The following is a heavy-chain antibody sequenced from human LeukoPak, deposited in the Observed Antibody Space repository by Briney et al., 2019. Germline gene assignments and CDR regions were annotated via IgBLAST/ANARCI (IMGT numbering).Heavy chain of an antibody. V-gene: IGHV4-4*07. CDR2: IYTSGST. Sequence: SETLSLTCTVSGGSISNYYWSWIRQPAGKGLEWIGRIYTSGSTNYNPSLKSRVTISVDTSKNQFSLKLSSVTAADTAVYYCARLGVVPAAISIDYWGQGTLVTVSS. D-gene: IGHD2-2*02. CDR1: GGSISNYY. J-gene: IGHJ4*02. CDR3: ARLGVVPAAISIDY.